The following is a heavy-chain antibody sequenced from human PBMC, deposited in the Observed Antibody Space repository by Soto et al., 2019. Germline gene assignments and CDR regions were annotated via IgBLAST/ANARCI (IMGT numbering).Heavy chain of an antibody. V-gene: IGHV1-46*01. D-gene: IGHD6-13*01. CDR2: INPASGST. J-gene: IGHJ4*02. CDR3: ARDLAAGDH. CDR1: GYTFTHYY. Sequence: QVQLVQSGAEVKKPGASVKLSCRTSGYTFTHYYIHWVRQAPGQGLEWLGIINPASGSTNYAQDFQGRVTLNMETSTTTVDMDLSGLRAEDTAIFYCARDLAAGDHWGQGTLVTVSS.